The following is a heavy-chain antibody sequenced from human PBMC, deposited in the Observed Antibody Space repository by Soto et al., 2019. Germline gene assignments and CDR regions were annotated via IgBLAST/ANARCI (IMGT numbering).Heavy chain of an antibody. CDR3: ATREYDYIWGSYRDYYYYMDV. J-gene: IGHJ6*03. D-gene: IGHD3-16*02. Sequence: SETLSLTCTVSGGSISSYYWSWIRQPPGKGLEWIGYIYYSGSTNYNPSLKSRVTISVDTSKNQFSLKLSSVTAADTAVYYCATREYDYIWGSYRDYYYYMDVWGKGTMVTVSS. V-gene: IGHV4-59*01. CDR1: GGSISSYY. CDR2: IYYSGST.